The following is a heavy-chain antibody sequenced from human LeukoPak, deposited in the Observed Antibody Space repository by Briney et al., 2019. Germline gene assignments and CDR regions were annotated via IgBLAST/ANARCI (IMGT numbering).Heavy chain of an antibody. J-gene: IGHJ4*02. CDR2: INQDGSEK. D-gene: IGHD2-15*01. Sequence: GGSLRLSCAASGFSFSSYWMSWVRQPPGKGLEWVANINQDGSEKYHVDSVKGRFTISRDNAKNSLYLQMNSLRVEDTAVYYCARDDCCSGGHCYHYWGQGTLVTVSS. V-gene: IGHV3-7*01. CDR3: ARDDCCSGGHCYHY. CDR1: GFSFSSYW.